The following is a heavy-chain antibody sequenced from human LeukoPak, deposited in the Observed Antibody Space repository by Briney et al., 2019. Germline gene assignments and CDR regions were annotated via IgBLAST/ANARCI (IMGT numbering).Heavy chain of an antibody. V-gene: IGHV3-23*01. CDR1: RFTFSNFG. D-gene: IGHD3-10*01. CDR3: ARGLGAMDV. Sequence: GGSLRLSCAASRFTFSNFGMTWVRQTPGKGLEWVSGISGSGGSTYYADSVKGRFTISRDNSKNTLYLQMNSLRVEDTAVFYCARGLGAMDVWGKGTTVIVSS. CDR2: ISGSGGST. J-gene: IGHJ6*03.